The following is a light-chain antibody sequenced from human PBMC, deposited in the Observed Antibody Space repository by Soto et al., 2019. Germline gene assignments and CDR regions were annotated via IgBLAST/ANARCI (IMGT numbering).Light chain of an antibody. CDR2: GAS. CDR1: QSVSSN. CDR3: QQYNNWPPYT. V-gene: IGKV3-15*01. Sequence: EKVMTQSPATLSVSPGERATLSCRASQSVSSNLAWYQQKPGQAPRLLIYGASTRATGIPARFSGSGSGTEFTLTISSLQSEDFAVYYCQQYNNWPPYTFGQGKKLEIK. J-gene: IGKJ2*01.